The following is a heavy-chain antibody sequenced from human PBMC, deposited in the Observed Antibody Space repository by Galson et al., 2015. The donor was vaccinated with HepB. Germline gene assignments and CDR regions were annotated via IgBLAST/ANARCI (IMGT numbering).Heavy chain of an antibody. D-gene: IGHD1/OR15-1a*01. CDR2: INPAGNST. CDR1: GFSNYY. V-gene: IGHV1-46*01. J-gene: IGHJ4*02. CDR3: VRAAPEQHFEN. Sequence: QSGAEVKKPGESLKISCKASGFSNYYMHWVRQAPGQGLEWMGIINPAGNSTNYAQKFQDRISMTRDTSTSAVYMELTDLRSEDTAVHYCVRAAPEQHFENWGQGTLVTVSS.